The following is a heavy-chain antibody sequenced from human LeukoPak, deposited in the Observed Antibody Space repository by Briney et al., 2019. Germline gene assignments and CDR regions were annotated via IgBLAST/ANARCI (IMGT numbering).Heavy chain of an antibody. CDR3: AREWVRRDSYNSHFDY. V-gene: IGHV3-30-3*01. Sequence: AGRSLRFYCAASGFTFSSYAMHRVRQAPGKGLEWVAVISYDGSNKYYADSVKGRFTISRDNSKNTLYLQMNSLRAEDTAVYYCAREWVRRDSYNSHFDYWGQGTLVTVSS. D-gene: IGHD5-24*01. CDR1: GFTFSSYA. CDR2: ISYDGSNK. J-gene: IGHJ4*02.